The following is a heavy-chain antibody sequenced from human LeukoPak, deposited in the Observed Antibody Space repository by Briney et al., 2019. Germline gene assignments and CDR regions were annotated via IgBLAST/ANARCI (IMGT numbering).Heavy chain of an antibody. J-gene: IGHJ5*02. D-gene: IGHD2-2*01. CDR3: ARGDEDIVVVPAAARPNWFDP. Sequence: SETLSLTCAVYGGSFSGYYWSWIRQPPGKGLEWIGEINHSGSTNYNPSLKSRVTISVDTSKNQFSLKLSSVTAADTAVYYCARGDEDIVVVPAAARPNWFDPWGQGTLVTVSS. CDR2: INHSGST. V-gene: IGHV4-34*01. CDR1: GGSFSGYY.